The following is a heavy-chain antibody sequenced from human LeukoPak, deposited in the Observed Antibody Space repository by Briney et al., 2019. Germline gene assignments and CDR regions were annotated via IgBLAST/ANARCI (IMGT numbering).Heavy chain of an antibody. V-gene: IGHV1-2*02. Sequence: ASVKVSCKASGYTFTGYYMHWVRQAPGQGLEWMGWINPNSGGTNYAQKFQGRVTMTRDTSISTAYMELSRLRSDDTAVYYCASGSSVWYGEGNYYYYYMDVWGKGTTVTVSS. CDR3: ASGSSVWYGEGNYYYYYMDV. J-gene: IGHJ6*03. CDR1: GYTFTGYY. CDR2: INPNSGGT. D-gene: IGHD6-19*01.